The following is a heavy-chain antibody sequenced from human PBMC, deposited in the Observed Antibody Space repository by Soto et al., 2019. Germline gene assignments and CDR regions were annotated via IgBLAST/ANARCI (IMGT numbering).Heavy chain of an antibody. D-gene: IGHD1-26*01. CDR1: GFTFSSYA. CDR3: ARDRTFVGATTTGQAPKYYYYYGMDV. Sequence: QVQLVESGGGVVQPGRSLRLSCAASGFTFSSYAMHWVRQAPGKGLEWVAVISYAGSNKYYADSVKGRFTISRDNSKNTRDLQINSLRGEDTAVYYCARDRTFVGATTTGQAPKYYYYYGMDVWGQGTTVTVSS. V-gene: IGHV3-30-3*01. J-gene: IGHJ6*02. CDR2: ISYAGSNK.